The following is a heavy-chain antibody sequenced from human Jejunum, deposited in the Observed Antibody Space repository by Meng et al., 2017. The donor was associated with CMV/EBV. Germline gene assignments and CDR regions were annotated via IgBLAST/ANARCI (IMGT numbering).Heavy chain of an antibody. Sequence: EFTLRSYSRHWVRQAPGRGLGWVALIWYDGSNRYYADSVKDRFTISRDNSNNTLYLQMSGLRAEDTAVYYCTKEDVVGATDFDYWGQGTRVTVSS. CDR1: EFTLRSYS. J-gene: IGHJ4*02. CDR2: IWYDGSNR. D-gene: IGHD1-26*01. V-gene: IGHV3-33*06. CDR3: TKEDVVGATDFDY.